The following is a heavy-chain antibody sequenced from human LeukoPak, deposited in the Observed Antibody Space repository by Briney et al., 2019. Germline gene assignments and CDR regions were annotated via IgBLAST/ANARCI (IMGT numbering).Heavy chain of an antibody. CDR2: IIPIFGTA. CDR3: GTLWFGEGRYYYYMDV. V-gene: IGHV1-69*06. CDR1: GGTFSSYA. J-gene: IGHJ6*03. D-gene: IGHD3-10*01. Sequence: GASVKVSCKASGGTFSSYAISWVRQAPGQGLEWMGGIIPIFGTANYAQKFQGRVTITADKSTSTAYMELSSLRSEDTAVYYCGTLWFGEGRYYYYMDVWGKGTTVTVSS.